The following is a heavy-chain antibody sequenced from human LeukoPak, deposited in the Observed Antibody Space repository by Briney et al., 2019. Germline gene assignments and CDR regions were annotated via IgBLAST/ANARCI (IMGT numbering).Heavy chain of an antibody. V-gene: IGHV3-7*05. Sequence: GGSLRLSCAASGFTFSKSWMTWVRQAPGRGLQWVAHIKEDGGDKYYVDSVEGRFTISRDNDKTSVYLQMNSLRAEVTAVYYCATWSSGWQFDFWGQGTLVSVSS. CDR3: ATWSSGWQFDF. CDR2: IKEDGGDK. D-gene: IGHD6-19*01. J-gene: IGHJ4*02. CDR1: GFTFSKSW.